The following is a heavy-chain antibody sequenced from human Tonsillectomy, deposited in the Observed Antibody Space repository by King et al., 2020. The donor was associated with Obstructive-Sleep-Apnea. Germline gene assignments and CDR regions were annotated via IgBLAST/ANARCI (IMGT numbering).Heavy chain of an antibody. D-gene: IGHD4-17*01. Sequence: VQLVESGGGLVQPGGSLRLSCAASGFTFTNYAMSWVRQAPGKGLEWVSALSGSDVSTYYADSVSGRFTISRDNSKNTLYLQMNSLRAEDTAVFYCAKDSYGDLPDVFDIWGQGTMVTVSS. J-gene: IGHJ3*02. CDR1: GFTFTNYA. V-gene: IGHV3-23*04. CDR3: AKDSYGDLPDVFDI. CDR2: LSGSDVST.